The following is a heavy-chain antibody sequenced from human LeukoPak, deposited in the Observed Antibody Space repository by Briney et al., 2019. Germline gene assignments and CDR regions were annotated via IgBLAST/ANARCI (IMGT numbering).Heavy chain of an antibody. V-gene: IGHV4-39*01. CDR1: GGSISSGGYY. Sequence: PSQTLSLTCTVSGGSISSGGYYWSWIRQPPGKGLEWIGSIYYSGSTYYNPSLKSRVTISVDTSKNQFSLKLSSVTAADTAVYYCARHPKDIVLMVLGWFDPWGQGTLVTVSS. CDR3: ARHPKDIVLMVLGWFDP. J-gene: IGHJ5*02. CDR2: IYYSGST. D-gene: IGHD2-8*01.